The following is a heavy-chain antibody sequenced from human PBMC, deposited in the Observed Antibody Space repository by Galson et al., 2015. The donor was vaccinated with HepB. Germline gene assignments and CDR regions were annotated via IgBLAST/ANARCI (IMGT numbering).Heavy chain of an antibody. CDR2: ISYDGSNK. Sequence: SLRLSCAASGFTFSSYGMHWVRQAPGKGLEWVAVISYDGSNKYYADSVKGRFTISRDNSKNTLYLQMNSLRAEDTAVYYCAKSDYDFWSGYPPFDYWGQGTLVTVSS. CDR1: GFTFSSYG. D-gene: IGHD3-3*01. CDR3: AKSDYDFWSGYPPFDY. V-gene: IGHV3-30*18. J-gene: IGHJ4*02.